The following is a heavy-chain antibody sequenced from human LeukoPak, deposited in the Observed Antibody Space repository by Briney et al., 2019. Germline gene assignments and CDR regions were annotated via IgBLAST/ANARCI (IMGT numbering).Heavy chain of an antibody. Sequence: PSETLSRTCTVSGGSISGHYWSWIRQPPGKGLEWIGYFYYSGSTHYNPSLKSRVTTSVDTSNNQFTLNLSSVTAADTALYYCARRGEGYSYGSFGLDVWGQGTTVTVYS. J-gene: IGHJ6*02. V-gene: IGHV4-59*08. CDR3: ARRGEGYSYGSFGLDV. CDR1: GGSISGHY. D-gene: IGHD5-18*01. CDR2: FYYSGST.